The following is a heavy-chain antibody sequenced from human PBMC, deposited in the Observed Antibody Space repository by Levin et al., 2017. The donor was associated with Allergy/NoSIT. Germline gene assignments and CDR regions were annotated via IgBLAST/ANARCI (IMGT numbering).Heavy chain of an antibody. V-gene: IGHV3-30*18. CDR1: GFTFSSYG. CDR2: ISYDGSNK. J-gene: IGHJ4*02. CDR3: AKNSDYDSSGGIDY. D-gene: IGHD3-22*01. Sequence: PGGSLRLSCAASGFTFSSYGMHWVRQAPGKGLEWVAVISYDGSNKYYADSVKGRFTISRDNSKNTLYLQMNSLRAEDTAVYYCAKNSDYDSSGGIDYWGQGTLVTVSS.